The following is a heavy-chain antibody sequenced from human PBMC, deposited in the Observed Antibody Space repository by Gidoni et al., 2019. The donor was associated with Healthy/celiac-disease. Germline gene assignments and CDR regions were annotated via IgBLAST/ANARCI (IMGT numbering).Heavy chain of an antibody. CDR1: GGSISSSSYY. V-gene: IGHV4-39*01. CDR3: ARYILRFLEWNPSGFRELFDY. Sequence: QLQLQESGPGLVKPSETLSLTCPVSGGSISSSSYYWGWIRQPPGKGLEWIGSIYYSGSTYYNPSLKSRVTISVDTSKNQFSLKLSSVTAADTAVYYCARYILRFLEWNPSGFRELFDYWGQGTLVTVSS. J-gene: IGHJ4*02. CDR2: IYYSGST. D-gene: IGHD3-3*01.